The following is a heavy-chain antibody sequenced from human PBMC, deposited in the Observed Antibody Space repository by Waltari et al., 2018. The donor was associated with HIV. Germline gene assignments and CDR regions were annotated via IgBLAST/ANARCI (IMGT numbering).Heavy chain of an antibody. D-gene: IGHD7-27*01. Sequence: QVQLQQWGAGLLKPSETLSLTCAVYGGSFSGYYWSWIRQPPGKGLEWIGEINHSGNTSANPSLKSRAAVSVDPSKNRFSLGLSSVTAADTAVYYCARVAWGPQRNYFVCWGQGPLVTVSS. J-gene: IGHJ4*02. V-gene: IGHV4-34*04. CDR3: ARVAWGPQRNYFVC. CDR1: GGSFSGYY. CDR2: INHSGNT.